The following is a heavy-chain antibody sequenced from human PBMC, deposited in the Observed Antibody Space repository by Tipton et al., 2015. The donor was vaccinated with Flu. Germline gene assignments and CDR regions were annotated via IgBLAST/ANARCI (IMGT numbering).Heavy chain of an antibody. CDR3: ASSGYDRTKEARIQLWFPDY. CDR1: GFTFSSYS. V-gene: IGHV3-21*01. J-gene: IGHJ4*02. CDR2: ISSSSSYI. D-gene: IGHD5-18*01. Sequence: SLRLSCAASGFTFSSYSMNWVRQAPGKGLEWVSSISSSSSYIYYADSVKGRFTISRDNAKNSLYLQMNSLSAEDTAVYYCASSGYDRTKEARIQLWFPDYWGQGTLVTVSS.